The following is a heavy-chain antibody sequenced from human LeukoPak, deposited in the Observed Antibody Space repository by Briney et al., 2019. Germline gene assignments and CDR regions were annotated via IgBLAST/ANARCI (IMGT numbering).Heavy chain of an antibody. V-gene: IGHV3-7*01. D-gene: IGHD3-22*01. CDR2: IKQDGSEK. Sequence: AGGSLRLSCAASGFTFSSYCMSWVRQAPGKGLEWVANIKQDGSEKYYVDSVKGRFTISRDNAKNSLYLQMNSLRAEDTAVYYCARARYDSSGYYPFGYWGQGTLVTVSS. CDR1: GFTFSSYC. CDR3: ARARYDSSGYYPFGY. J-gene: IGHJ4*02.